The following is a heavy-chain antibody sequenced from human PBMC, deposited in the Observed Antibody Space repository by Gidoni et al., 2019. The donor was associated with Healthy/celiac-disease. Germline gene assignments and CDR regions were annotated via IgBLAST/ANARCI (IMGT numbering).Heavy chain of an antibody. D-gene: IGHD3-3*01. J-gene: IGHJ4*02. Sequence: SAISGSGGSTYYADSVKGRFTISRDNSKNTLYLQMNSLRAEDTAVYYCAKERDYTYFDYWGQGTLVTVSS. CDR2: ISGSGGST. V-gene: IGHV3-23*01. CDR3: AKERDYTYFDY.